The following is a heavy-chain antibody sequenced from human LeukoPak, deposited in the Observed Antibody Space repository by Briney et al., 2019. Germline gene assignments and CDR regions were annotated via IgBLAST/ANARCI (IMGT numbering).Heavy chain of an antibody. J-gene: IGHJ6*03. Sequence: SETLSLTCTVSGGSISNYYWSWIRQPPGKGLEWIGYIYYSGSTNYNPSLKSRVTISVDTSKNQFSLKLSSVTAADTAVYYCARALSYYDILTGCHPYYMDVWGKGTTVSVSS. CDR3: ARALSYYDILTGCHPYYMDV. CDR1: GGSISNYY. V-gene: IGHV4-59*01. D-gene: IGHD3-9*01. CDR2: IYYSGST.